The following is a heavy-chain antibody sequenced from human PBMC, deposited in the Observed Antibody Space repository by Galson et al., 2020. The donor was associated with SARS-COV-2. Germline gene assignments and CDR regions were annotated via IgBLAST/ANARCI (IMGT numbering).Heavy chain of an antibody. CDR3: ARGLRAPTAKGWGAGWFGT. CDR2: INYSGST. J-gene: IGHJ5*02. CDR1: GGSISSSTYY. Sequence: SETLSLTCTVSGGSISSSTYYWGWIRQTPGKGLEWIGSINYSGSTYYNPSLESQVTISVDTSKNQFSLKKSSVTAADTAVYYCARGLRAPTAKGWGAGWFGTGGQGTLVTVSS. V-gene: IGHV4-39*01. D-gene: IGHD2-21*02.